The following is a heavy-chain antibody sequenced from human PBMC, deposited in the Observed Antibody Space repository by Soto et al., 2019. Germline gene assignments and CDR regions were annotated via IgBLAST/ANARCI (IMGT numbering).Heavy chain of an antibody. CDR2: IYHSGST. J-gene: IGHJ3*02. V-gene: IGHV4-4*02. CDR3: ASRDLITMVRGGPNAFDI. CDR1: GGSISSSNW. D-gene: IGHD3-10*01. Sequence: SETLSLTCAVSGGSISSSNWWSWVRQPPGXGLEWIGEIYHSGSTNYNPSLKSRVTISVDKSKNQFSLKLSSVTAADTAVYYCASRDLITMVRGGPNAFDIWGQGTMVTVSS.